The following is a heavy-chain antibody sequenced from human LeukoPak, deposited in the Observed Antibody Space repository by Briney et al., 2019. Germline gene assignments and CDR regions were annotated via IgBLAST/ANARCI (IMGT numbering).Heavy chain of an antibody. D-gene: IGHD6-19*01. J-gene: IGHJ4*02. CDR1: GFTFSSYA. V-gene: IGHV3-23*01. CDR2: ISGSGGST. Sequence: SGGSLRLSCAASGFTFSSYAMSWVRQAPGKGLEWVSAISGSGGSTYYADSVKGRFTISRDNSKNTLYLQMNSLRAEDTAVYYCAKNGARPQWLELYYSDYWGQGTLDTVSS. CDR3: AKNGARPQWLELYYSDY.